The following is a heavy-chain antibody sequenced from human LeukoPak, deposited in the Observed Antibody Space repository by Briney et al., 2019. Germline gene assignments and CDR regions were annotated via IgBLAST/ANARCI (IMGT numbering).Heavy chain of an antibody. CDR3: ASNADYDFSSGYMDV. V-gene: IGHV3-66*02. D-gene: IGHD3-3*01. Sequence: PGGSLRPSCAASGFTFSSNYMSWVRQAPGKGLEWVSVIYSGGSTYYADSVKGRFTISRDNSKNTLYLQMNSLRAEDTAVYYCASNADYDFSSGYMDVWGKGTTVTVSS. CDR2: IYSGGST. CDR1: GFTFSSNY. J-gene: IGHJ6*03.